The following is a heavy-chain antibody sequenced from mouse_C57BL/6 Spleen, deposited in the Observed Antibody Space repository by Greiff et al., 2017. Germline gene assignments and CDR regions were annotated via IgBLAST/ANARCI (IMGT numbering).Heavy chain of an antibody. Sequence: QVQLQQPGAELVKPGASVKLSCKASGYTFTSYWMHWVKQRPGRGLEWIGRIDPNSGGTKYNEKFKSKATLTVDKPSSTAYMQLSSLTSEDSAVYYCARDYNGNYFRVYFDVWGTGTTVTVSS. V-gene: IGHV1-72*01. CDR3: ARDYNGNYFRVYFDV. J-gene: IGHJ1*03. CDR1: GYTFTSYW. CDR2: IDPNSGGT. D-gene: IGHD2-1*01.